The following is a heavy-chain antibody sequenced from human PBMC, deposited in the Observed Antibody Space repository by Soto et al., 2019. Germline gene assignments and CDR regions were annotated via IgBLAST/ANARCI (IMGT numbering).Heavy chain of an antibody. V-gene: IGHV1-18*04. Sequence: GASVKVSCKASGYTFTSYGISWVRQAPGQGLEWMGWISAYNGNTNYAQKLQGRVTMTTDTSTSTAYMELRSLRSDDTAVYYCARDGDYDILSNYQDFDYWGKGTLVTVSS. CDR1: GYTFTSYG. D-gene: IGHD3-9*01. CDR2: ISAYNGNT. CDR3: ARDGDYDILSNYQDFDY. J-gene: IGHJ4*02.